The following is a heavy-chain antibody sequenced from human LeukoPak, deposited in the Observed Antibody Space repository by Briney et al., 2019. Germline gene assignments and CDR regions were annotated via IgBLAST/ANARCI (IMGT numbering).Heavy chain of an antibody. J-gene: IGHJ4*02. Sequence: GGSLRLSCAASGFTFSSYWMHWVRQAPGKGLVWVSGMDSVGRSTRYADSVKGRFTISRDNAKNTLYLQMNSLRAEDTAMYYCARGTTLYDSSGDDFDYWGQGTLVTVSS. CDR1: GFTFSSYW. D-gene: IGHD3-22*01. CDR3: ARGTTLYDSSGDDFDY. V-gene: IGHV3-74*01. CDR2: MDSVGRST.